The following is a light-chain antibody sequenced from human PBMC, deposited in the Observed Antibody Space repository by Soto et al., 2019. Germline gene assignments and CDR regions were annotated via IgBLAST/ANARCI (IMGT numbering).Light chain of an antibody. CDR3: QHYKTYSRT. Sequence: DIPMTQSPSTLSASVGDRVTMTCRASQSISSWLAWYQQKPGKAPNLLIYKASSLESGVPSRFSGSGSGTEFTLTISSLQPDDFATYYCQHYKTYSRTFDQGTKVEIK. J-gene: IGKJ1*01. V-gene: IGKV1-5*03. CDR2: KAS. CDR1: QSISSW.